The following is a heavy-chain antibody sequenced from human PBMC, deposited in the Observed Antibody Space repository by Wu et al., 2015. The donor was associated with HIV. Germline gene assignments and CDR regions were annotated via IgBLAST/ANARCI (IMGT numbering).Heavy chain of an antibody. Sequence: QVQLVQSGAEMKKPGASVKVSCKASPYTFTSFGIGWVRQAPGQGLEWMGWVSSYSGDSNYAQKFQDRVTMTTDASTSTAYMELRSLRSDDTAVYYCASGSKGGSYYYYGMDVWGQGTAVTVSS. CDR3: ASGSKGGSYYYYGMDV. CDR1: PYTFTSFG. CDR2: VSSYSGDS. V-gene: IGHV1-18*01. D-gene: IGHD1-26*01. J-gene: IGHJ6*02.